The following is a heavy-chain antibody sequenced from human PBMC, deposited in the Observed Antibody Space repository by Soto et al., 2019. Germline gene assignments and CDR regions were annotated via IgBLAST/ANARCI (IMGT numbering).Heavy chain of an antibody. Sequence: QVQLVESGGGVVQPGRSLRLSCAASGFTFSSYSMHWVRQAPGKGLEWVAAMSFDGNSKYFADSVKGRFTISRDNSKNTLSLQMNSLGADDWAVYYCARGRSVIDHDDFEYWGQGTLVTVSS. CDR2: MSFDGNSK. CDR1: GFTFSSYS. V-gene: IGHV3-30-3*01. CDR3: ARGRSVIDHDDFEY. J-gene: IGHJ4*02. D-gene: IGHD2-21*01.